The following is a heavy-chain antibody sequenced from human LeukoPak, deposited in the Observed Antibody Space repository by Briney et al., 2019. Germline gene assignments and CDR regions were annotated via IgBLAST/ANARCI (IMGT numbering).Heavy chain of an antibody. CDR1: GGSFSGYY. D-gene: IGHD5-18*01. CDR2: INHSGST. CDR3: ARAGDSYGYYYYYGMDV. V-gene: IGHV4-34*01. Sequence: PSETLSLTCAVYGGSFSGYYWSWIRQPPGKGLEWIGEINHSGSTNYNPSLKSRVTISVDTSKNQFSLKLSSVTAADTAVYYCARAGDSYGYYYYYGMDVWGQGTTVTVSS. J-gene: IGHJ6*02.